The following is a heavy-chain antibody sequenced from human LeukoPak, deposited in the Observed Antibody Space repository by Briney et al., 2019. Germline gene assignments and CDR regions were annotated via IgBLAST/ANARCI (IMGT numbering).Heavy chain of an antibody. D-gene: IGHD4-17*01. Sequence: ASVKVSCKASGYTFTSYYMHWVRQAPGQGLEWMGIINPSGGSTNYAQKFQGRVTITADESTSTAYMELSSLRSEDTAVYYCARGLSTTTVTEHYYYYYGMDVWGQGTTVTVSS. CDR2: INPSGGST. CDR1: GYTFTSYY. CDR3: ARGLSTTTVTEHYYYYYGMDV. J-gene: IGHJ6*02. V-gene: IGHV1-46*01.